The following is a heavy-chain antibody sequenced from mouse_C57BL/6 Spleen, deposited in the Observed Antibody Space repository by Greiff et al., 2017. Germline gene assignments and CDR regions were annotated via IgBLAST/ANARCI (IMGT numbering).Heavy chain of an antibody. CDR1: EYEFPSHD. V-gene: IGHV5-2*01. J-gene: IGHJ1*03. Sequence: DVMLVESGGGLVQPGESLKLSWESNEYEFPSHDMSWVRKTPEKRLELVAAINSDGGSTYYPDTMERRFIISRDNTKKTLYLQMSSLRSEDTALYYCARQRGGSYGWYFDVWGTGTTVTVSS. CDR3: ARQRGGSYGWYFDV. D-gene: IGHD1-1*02. CDR2: INSDGGST.